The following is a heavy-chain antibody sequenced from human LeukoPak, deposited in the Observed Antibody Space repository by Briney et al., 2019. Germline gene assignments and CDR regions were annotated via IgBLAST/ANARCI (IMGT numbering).Heavy chain of an antibody. CDR3: ARALGSYSRWFDP. V-gene: IGHV1-8*03. CDR1: GYSFTSYD. D-gene: IGHD1-26*01. J-gene: IGHJ5*02. CDR2: MNPKSGNT. Sequence: ASVTVSCKASGYSFTSYDINWVRQAPAQGLEWMGWMNPKSGNTGYAQKFQGRVTITRNTSISTAYMELSSLRSEDTAVYYCARALGSYSRWFDPWGQGTLVTVSS.